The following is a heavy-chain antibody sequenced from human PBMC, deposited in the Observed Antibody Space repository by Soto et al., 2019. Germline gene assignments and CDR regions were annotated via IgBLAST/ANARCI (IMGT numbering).Heavy chain of an antibody. Sequence: QVQLVQSGTEVRKPGASVKVSCKASGYTFTSYGISWVRQAPGQGLEWMGWISTYNGNTKYAQKLQGRVTMTTDTYTSTADMELRSLISDDTAVYYCARDWVEMSTILSPLDYCGQGTLVIVSA. CDR2: ISTYNGNT. CDR1: GYTFTSYG. CDR3: ARDWVEMSTILSPLDY. D-gene: IGHD3-3*01. J-gene: IGHJ4*02. V-gene: IGHV1-18*01.